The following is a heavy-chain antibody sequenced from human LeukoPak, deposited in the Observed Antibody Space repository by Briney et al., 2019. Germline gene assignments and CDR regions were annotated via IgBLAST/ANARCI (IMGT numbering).Heavy chain of an antibody. V-gene: IGHV4-59*01. CDR2: IYYSGNT. CDR1: GGSIGSYY. Sequence: SETLSLTCTVSGGSIGSYYWSWVRQPPGKGLEWIGYIYYSGNTNYNPSLKSRVTISVDNSKNQVSLKLRSVTAADTAVYYCARVVSQWPSWFDPWGQGTLVTVSS. CDR3: ARVVSQWPSWFDP. D-gene: IGHD6-19*01. J-gene: IGHJ5*02.